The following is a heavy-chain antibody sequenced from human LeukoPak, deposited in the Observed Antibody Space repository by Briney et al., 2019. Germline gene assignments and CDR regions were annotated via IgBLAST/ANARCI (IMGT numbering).Heavy chain of an antibody. Sequence: GGSLRLSCAASGFTFSSFAMGWVRQAPGKGLEWDSIISDSAGRSYYAASVRGRFTMSRDNSKNTLYLQMNSLRAEDTALYYCAKRLAAVGAVDYWGQGILVTVSS. CDR1: GFTFSSFA. V-gene: IGHV3-23*01. CDR3: AKRLAAVGAVDY. CDR2: ISDSAGRS. J-gene: IGHJ4*02. D-gene: IGHD6-13*01.